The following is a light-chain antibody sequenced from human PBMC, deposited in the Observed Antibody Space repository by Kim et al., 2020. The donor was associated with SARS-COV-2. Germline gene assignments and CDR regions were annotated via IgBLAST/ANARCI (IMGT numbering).Light chain of an antibody. J-gene: IGKJ1*01. V-gene: IGKV3-20*01. Sequence: LTPGERASDTGRASQSASSSYLAWYQQKPGQAPRLLSYGASSRATGIPDRFSGSGSGTDFTLTISRLGPEESAVYYCQQYDTSRTFGQGTKVDIK. CDR1: QSASSSY. CDR3: QQYDTSRT. CDR2: GAS.